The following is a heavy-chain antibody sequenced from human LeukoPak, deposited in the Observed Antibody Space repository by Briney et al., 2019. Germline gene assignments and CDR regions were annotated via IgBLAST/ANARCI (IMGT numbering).Heavy chain of an antibody. D-gene: IGHD6-19*01. J-gene: IGHJ4*02. CDR3: AKGRSSGWPNYFDY. V-gene: IGHV3-33*06. CDR2: IWYDGSNK. Sequence: PGRSLRLSCAASGFTFSSYGMHWVRQAPGKGLEWVADIWYDGSNKYYADSVKGRFTISRDNSKNTLYLQMNSLRAEDTAVYYCAKGRSSGWPNYFDYWGQGTLVTVSS. CDR1: GFTFSSYG.